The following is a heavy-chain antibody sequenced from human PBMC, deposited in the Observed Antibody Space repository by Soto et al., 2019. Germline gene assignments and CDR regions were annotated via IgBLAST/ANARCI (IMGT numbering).Heavy chain of an antibody. CDR1: GGSISSYY. V-gene: IGHV4-59*08. CDR3: ARQPYDTSDYFDD. CDR2: IYYSGST. D-gene: IGHD3-22*01. J-gene: IGHJ4*02. Sequence: SETLSLTCTVSGGSISSYYWSWIRQPPGKGLEWIGYIYYSGSTNYNPSLKSRVTISVDTSRNHFSLKLISVTAADTAIDYGARQPYDTSDYFDDWGQGTLVTVAS.